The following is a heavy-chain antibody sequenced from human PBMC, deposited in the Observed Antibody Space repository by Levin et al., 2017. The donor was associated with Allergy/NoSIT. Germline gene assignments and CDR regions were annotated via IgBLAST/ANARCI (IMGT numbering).Heavy chain of an antibody. CDR2: VYYSGTT. CDR3: ARDGLLTRSLGS. Sequence: NTSETLSLTCTVSGDSVNSNSYYWTWIRQAPGKGLEWIGYVYYSGTTNYNPSLKSRVTMSLDRSKNQFSLNLDSVTAADTAVYFCARDGLLTRSLGSWGQGTLVTVSS. J-gene: IGHJ4*02. V-gene: IGHV4-61*01. D-gene: IGHD1-20*01. CDR1: GDSVNSNSYY.